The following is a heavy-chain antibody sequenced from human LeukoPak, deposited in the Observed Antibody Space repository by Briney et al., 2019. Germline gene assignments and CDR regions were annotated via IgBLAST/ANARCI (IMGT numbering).Heavy chain of an antibody. Sequence: SETPSLTCTVSGGSISSYYWSWIRQPAGKGLEWIGRIYTSGSTNYNPSLKSRVTMSVDTSKNQFSLKLSSVTAADTAVYYCARDLPYYYDSSGYYYVPLWGQGTLVTVSS. CDR2: IYTSGST. V-gene: IGHV4-4*07. CDR3: ARDLPYYYDSSGYYYVPL. J-gene: IGHJ4*02. D-gene: IGHD3-22*01. CDR1: GGSISSYY.